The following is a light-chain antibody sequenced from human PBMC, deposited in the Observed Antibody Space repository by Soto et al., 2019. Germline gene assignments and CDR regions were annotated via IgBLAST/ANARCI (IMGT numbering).Light chain of an antibody. CDR2: RNN. Sequence: QLVLTQPPSASGTPGQRVTSSCSGSSSNIGSNYVYWYQQLPGTAPKLLIYRNNQRPSGVPDRFSGSKSGTSASLAISGLRSEDEADYYCAAWDDSLSGRVFGGGTKLTVL. V-gene: IGLV1-47*01. J-gene: IGLJ3*02. CDR3: AAWDDSLSGRV. CDR1: SSNIGSNY.